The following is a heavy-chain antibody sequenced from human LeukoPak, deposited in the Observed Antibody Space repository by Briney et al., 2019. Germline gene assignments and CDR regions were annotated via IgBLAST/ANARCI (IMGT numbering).Heavy chain of an antibody. V-gene: IGHV3-74*01. CDR3: ARDLNYGDYIGRYYYGMDV. CDR1: GFTFSSYW. J-gene: IGHJ6*02. CDR2: IKSDGSST. D-gene: IGHD4-17*01. Sequence: GGSLRLSCVASGFTFSSYWMHWVRPAPGKGLVWVSRIKSDGSSTSNADSVKGRFIISRDNAKNTLYLQMNSLRAEDTAVYYCARDLNYGDYIGRYYYGMDVWGQGTTVTVSS.